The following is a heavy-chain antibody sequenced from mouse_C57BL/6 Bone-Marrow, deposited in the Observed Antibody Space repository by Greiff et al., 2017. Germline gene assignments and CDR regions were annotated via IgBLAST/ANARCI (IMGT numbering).Heavy chain of an antibody. V-gene: IGHV1-19*01. CDR2: INPYNGGT. D-gene: IGHD2-5*01. CDR3: ARMLRSNHGDY. J-gene: IGHJ2*01. Sequence: EVQLQQSGPVLVKPGASVKMSCKASGYTFTDYYMNWVKQSHGKSLEWIGVINPYNGGTSYNQKFKGKATLTVDKSSSTAYMELNSLTSEDSAVYYCARMLRSNHGDYWGQGTTLTVSS. CDR1: GYTFTDYY.